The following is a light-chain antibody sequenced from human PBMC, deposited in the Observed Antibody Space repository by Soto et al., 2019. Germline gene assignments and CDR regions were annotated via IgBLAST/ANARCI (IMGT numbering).Light chain of an antibody. Sequence: EFEFPQSPSPRSLSPGESSTLSCRASQTVRNNYLAWYQQKPGQAPRLLIYDASSRATGIPDRFSGGGSGTDFTLTIIRLEPEDFAVYYCQLSAIHPITFGGGTKVDIK. V-gene: IGKV3-20*01. CDR1: QTVRNNY. CDR2: DAS. J-gene: IGKJ4*01. CDR3: QLSAIHPIT.